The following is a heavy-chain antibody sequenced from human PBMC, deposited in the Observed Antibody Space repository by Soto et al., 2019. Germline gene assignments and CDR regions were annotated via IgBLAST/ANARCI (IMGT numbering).Heavy chain of an antibody. CDR3: ARHAGWEPLGAGY. Sequence: GESVEISCKGSVYSFTSYWIGWVRQMPGKGLEWMGIIYPGDSDTRYSPSFQGQVTISADRSISTAYLQWSSRKASDTAMYNCARHAGWEPLGAGYCGHGTRVTVS. J-gene: IGHJ4*01. D-gene: IGHD2-15*01. CDR2: IYPGDSDT. V-gene: IGHV5-51*01. CDR1: VYSFTSYW.